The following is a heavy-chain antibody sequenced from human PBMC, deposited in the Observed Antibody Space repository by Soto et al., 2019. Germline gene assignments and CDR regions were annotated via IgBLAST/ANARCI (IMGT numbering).Heavy chain of an antibody. CDR3: AKDIGYFDWPSGWFDP. CDR2: ISGSGGST. Sequence: GGSLRLSCAASGFTFSSYAMSWVRQAPGKGLEWVSAISGSGGSTYYADSVKGRFTISRDNSKNTLYLQMNSLRAEDTAVYYCAKDIGYFDWPSGWFDPWGQGTLVTVSS. J-gene: IGHJ5*02. CDR1: GFTFSSYA. D-gene: IGHD3-9*01. V-gene: IGHV3-23*01.